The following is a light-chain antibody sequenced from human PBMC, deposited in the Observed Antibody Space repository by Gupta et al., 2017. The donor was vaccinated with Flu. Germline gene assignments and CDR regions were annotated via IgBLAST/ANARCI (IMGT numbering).Light chain of an antibody. J-gene: IGKJ4*01. Sequence: VTPGQPASISCRSSQSLLQSTGYNYLDWYVQKPGPSPQLLIYLGSTRASGVPDRFSGSGSGTDFTLKINRVEAEDVGVYFCMQALQTPLTFGGGTNVEIQ. CDR3: MQALQTPLT. CDR2: LGS. CDR1: QSLLQSTGYNY. V-gene: IGKV2-28*01.